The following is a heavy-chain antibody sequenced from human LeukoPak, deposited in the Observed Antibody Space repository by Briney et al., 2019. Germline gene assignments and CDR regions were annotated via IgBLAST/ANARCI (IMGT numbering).Heavy chain of an antibody. CDR1: GGSISSSSYY. J-gene: IGHJ4*02. CDR2: IYYSGST. D-gene: IGHD6-13*01. Sequence: LETLSLTCTVSGGSISSSSYYWGWIRQPPGKGLEWIGSIYYSGSTYYNPSLKSRVTISVDTSKNQFSLKLSSVTAADTAVYYCARSTIAAADPYYFDYWGQGTLVTVSS. CDR3: ARSTIAAADPYYFDY. V-gene: IGHV4-39*01.